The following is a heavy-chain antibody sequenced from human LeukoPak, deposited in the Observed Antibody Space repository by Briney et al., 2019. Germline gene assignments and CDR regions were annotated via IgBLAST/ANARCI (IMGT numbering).Heavy chain of an antibody. V-gene: IGHV3-66*01. CDR3: ARRTVTTHYYMDV. CDR1: GFSVSNNY. D-gene: IGHD4-11*01. J-gene: IGHJ6*03. CDR2: IYGADNT. Sequence: GGSLRLSCAASGFSVSNNYMSWVRQAPGKGLEWVSVIYGADNTYYADSVRGRFTVSRDNSKNSLYLQMNSLRAEDTAVYYCARRTVTTHYYMDVWGKGTTVTVSS.